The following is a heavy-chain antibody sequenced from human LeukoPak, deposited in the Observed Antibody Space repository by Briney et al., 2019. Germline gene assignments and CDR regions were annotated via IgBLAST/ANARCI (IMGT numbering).Heavy chain of an antibody. Sequence: SVKVSCEASAGTFSSYAISWVRQAPGQGLEWMGRIIPILGIANYAQKFQGRVTITADKSTSTAYMELSSLRSEDTAVYYCARECRDGYNYGDLDYWGQGTLVTVSS. CDR3: ARECRDGYNYGDLDY. CDR2: IIPILGIA. J-gene: IGHJ4*02. V-gene: IGHV1-69*04. CDR1: AGTFSSYA. D-gene: IGHD5-24*01.